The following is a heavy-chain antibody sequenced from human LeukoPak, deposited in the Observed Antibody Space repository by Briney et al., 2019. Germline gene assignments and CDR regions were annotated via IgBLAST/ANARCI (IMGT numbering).Heavy chain of an antibody. CDR3: ARGRVTMVRGVRKNWYFDL. J-gene: IGHJ2*01. Sequence: PSETLSLTCAVYGGSFSGYYWSWIRQPPGKGLEWIGEINHSGSTNYNPSLKSRVTISVDTSKNQFSLKLSSVTAADTAGYYCARGRVTMVRGVRKNWYFDLWGRGTLVTVSS. CDR2: INHSGST. CDR1: GGSFSGYY. V-gene: IGHV4-34*01. D-gene: IGHD3-10*01.